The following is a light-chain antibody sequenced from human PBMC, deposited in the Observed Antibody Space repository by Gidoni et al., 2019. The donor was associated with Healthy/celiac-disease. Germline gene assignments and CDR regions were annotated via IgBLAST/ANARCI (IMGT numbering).Light chain of an antibody. CDR1: QSVLYSSNNKNY. CDR3: QQYYSTPPA. V-gene: IGKV4-1*01. Sequence: DIVMTQSPDSLAVSLGERATINCKSSQSVLYSSNNKNYLAWYQQKPGQPPQLLIYWASTRASGVPDRFSGSGSGTDFTLTISSLQAEDVAVYYCQQYYSTPPAFGQGTKVEIK. J-gene: IGKJ1*01. CDR2: WAS.